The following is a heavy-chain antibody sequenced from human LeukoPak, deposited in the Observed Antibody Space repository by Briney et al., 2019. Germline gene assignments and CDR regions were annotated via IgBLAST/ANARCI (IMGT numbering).Heavy chain of an antibody. D-gene: IGHD3-10*01. CDR2: IYYSGST. Sequence: SETLSLTCTVSGGSISSYYWSWIRQPPGKGLEWIGYIYYSGSTNYNPSLKSRVTISVDTSKNQFSLKLSSVTAADTAVYYCARDGRRITMVRGAPPYYYYGMDVWGQGTTVTVSS. J-gene: IGHJ6*02. CDR3: ARDGRRITMVRGAPPYYYYGMDV. V-gene: IGHV4-59*01. CDR1: GGSISSYY.